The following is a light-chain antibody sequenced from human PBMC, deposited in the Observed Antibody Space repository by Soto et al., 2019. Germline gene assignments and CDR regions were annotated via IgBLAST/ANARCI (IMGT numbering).Light chain of an antibody. Sequence: EIVMTQSQGTMSPSXGGGVTHSTXXSQSVSNSLAWYQQKPGQPPRLLIYDVSNRATGIPARFSGSGSGTDFTLTITSLEPEDFAVYFCHQRYNWPRVTFGQGTRLEIK. J-gene: IGKJ5*01. CDR3: HQRYNWPRVT. CDR2: DVS. V-gene: IGKV3-11*01. CDR1: QSVSNS.